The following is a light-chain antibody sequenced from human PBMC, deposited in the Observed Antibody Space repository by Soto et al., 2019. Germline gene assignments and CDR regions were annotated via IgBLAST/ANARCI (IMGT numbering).Light chain of an antibody. CDR1: SSDVGAYNF. Sequence: QSVLTQPASVSGSPGQSITISCTGTSSDVGAYNFVSWYQQHPVKAPKLMIYDVSSRPSGVSNRFSGSKSGNTASLTISGLQAEDEADYYCSSYTSSNTLLFGGGTKLTVL. V-gene: IGLV2-14*01. CDR2: DVS. J-gene: IGLJ2*01. CDR3: SSYTSSNTLL.